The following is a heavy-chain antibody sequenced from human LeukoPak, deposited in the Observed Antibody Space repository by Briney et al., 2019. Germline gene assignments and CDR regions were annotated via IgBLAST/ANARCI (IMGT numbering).Heavy chain of an antibody. D-gene: IGHD4-11*01. CDR2: IYSSGTA. V-gene: IGHV4-59*01. J-gene: IGHJ3*02. CDR1: GGFTTGYY. CDR3: ARISNDYRGGGAFDI. Sequence: SETLSLTCTVSGGFTTGYYWIWIRQPPGKGLEWIAYIYSSGTATYNPSLKRRVSISINTSKNQFSLNLNSITAADTAVYYCARISNDYRGGGAFDIWGQGTLVTVSS.